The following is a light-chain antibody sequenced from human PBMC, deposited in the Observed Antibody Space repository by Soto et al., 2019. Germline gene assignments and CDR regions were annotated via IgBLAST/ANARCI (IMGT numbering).Light chain of an antibody. CDR2: GAS. CDR3: QQRSNWPWT. J-gene: IGKJ1*01. Sequence: EIVLTQSPGTLSLSPGEGATLSCRASQSVSSIYLAWYQQKPGQAPRLLIYGASSRATGIPARFSGSGSGTDFTLTISSLEPEDFAVYYCQQRSNWPWTFGQGTKVDIK. V-gene: IGKV3D-20*02. CDR1: QSVSSIY.